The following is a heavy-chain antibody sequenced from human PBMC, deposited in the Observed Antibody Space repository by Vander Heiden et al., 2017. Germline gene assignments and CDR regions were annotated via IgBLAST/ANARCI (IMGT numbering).Heavy chain of an antibody. J-gene: IGHJ6*02. D-gene: IGHD3-10*01. V-gene: IGHV3-21*01. CDR1: GFTFSSYS. CDR2: ISSSSSYI. CDR3: ARDSVQDGMDV. Sequence: EVQLVESGGGLVKPGGSLRLSCAPSGFTFSSYSMNWVRQAPGKGLEWVSSISSSSSYIYYADSVKGRFTISRDNAKNSLYLQMNSLRAEDTAVYYCARDSVQDGMDVWGQGTTVTVSS.